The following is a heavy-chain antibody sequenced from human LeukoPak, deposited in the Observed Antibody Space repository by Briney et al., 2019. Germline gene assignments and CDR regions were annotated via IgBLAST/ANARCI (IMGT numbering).Heavy chain of an antibody. V-gene: IGHV3-21*04. Sequence: GGSLRLSCAASGFTFSLYSMNWVRQAPGKGLEWASSISSSSSYIYYADSVKGRFTISRDNAKNSLYLQMNSLRAEDTALYYCAKLMLSSDYSYFDYWGQGTLVTVSS. CDR1: GFTFSLYS. D-gene: IGHD3-22*01. CDR2: ISSSSSYI. CDR3: AKLMLSSDYSYFDY. J-gene: IGHJ4*02.